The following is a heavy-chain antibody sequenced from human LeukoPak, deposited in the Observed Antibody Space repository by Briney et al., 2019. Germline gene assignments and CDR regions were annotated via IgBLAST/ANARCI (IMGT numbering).Heavy chain of an antibody. J-gene: IGHJ3*02. CDR2: INEAGSNK. Sequence: GGSLRLSCAASGFTFSSSCMSWVRQAPGKGLEWVATINEAGSNKHYMDSVKGRLSISRDNSKNSLYLQMNSPRAEDTAGYFCAGDGAHYDDSSGYSGRCAFDIWGQGTMVTVSP. CDR1: GFTFSSSC. D-gene: IGHD3-22*01. V-gene: IGHV3-7*03. CDR3: AGDGAHYDDSSGYSGRCAFDI.